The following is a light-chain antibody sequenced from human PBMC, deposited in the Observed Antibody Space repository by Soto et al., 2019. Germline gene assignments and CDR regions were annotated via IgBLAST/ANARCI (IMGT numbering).Light chain of an antibody. CDR2: RAS. CDR3: EQYDSSVYT. Sequence: DIQMTQSPSTLSASVGDRVTITCRASQSISSWLAWYQQKPGKAPKLMIYRASRLGKGVPTRLSGSGSGTEFTLTIGSLQPDDFATYCCEQYDSSVYTCGQGTKLEIK. CDR1: QSISSW. V-gene: IGKV1-5*03. J-gene: IGKJ2*01.